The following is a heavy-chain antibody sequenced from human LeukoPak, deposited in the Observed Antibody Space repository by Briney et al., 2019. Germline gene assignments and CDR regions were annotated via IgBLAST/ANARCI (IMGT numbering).Heavy chain of an antibody. V-gene: IGHV4-39*01. D-gene: IGHD2-15*01. CDR3: ASQGRCGRYLCQAHQCSGGSCYYPYFDY. Sequence: PSETLSLTCTVSGGSISSSSYYWGWIRQPPGKGLEWIGSIYYSGSTYYNPSLKSRVTISVDTSKNQFSLKLSSVTAADTAVYYCASQGRCGRYLCQAHQCSGGSCYYPYFDYWGQGTLVTVSS. J-gene: IGHJ4*02. CDR2: IYYSGST. CDR1: GGSISSSSYY.